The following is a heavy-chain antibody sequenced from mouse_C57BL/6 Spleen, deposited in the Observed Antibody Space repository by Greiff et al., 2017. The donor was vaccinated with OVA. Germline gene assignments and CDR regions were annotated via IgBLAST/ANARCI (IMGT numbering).Heavy chain of an antibody. CDR3: AREDDGSSYGGWYFDV. V-gene: IGHV1-54*01. CDR1: GYAFTNYL. CDR2: INPGSGGT. D-gene: IGHD1-1*01. Sequence: QVQLKESGAELVRPGTSVKVSCKASGYAFTNYLIEWVKQRPGQGLEWIGVINPGSGGTNYNEKFKGKATLTADKSSSPAYRQLSSLTSEESAVYCGAREDDGSSYGGWYFDVWGTGTTVTVSS. J-gene: IGHJ1*03.